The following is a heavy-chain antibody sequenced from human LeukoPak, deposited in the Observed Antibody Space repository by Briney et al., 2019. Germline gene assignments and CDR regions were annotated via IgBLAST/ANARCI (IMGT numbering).Heavy chain of an antibody. D-gene: IGHD4-11*01. V-gene: IGHV4-39*07. J-gene: IGHJ3*02. CDR3: ASRVTTTSGHAFDI. CDR1: GGSISSSSYY. CDR2: IYYSGST. Sequence: SETLSLTCTVSGGSISSSSYYWGWIRQPPGKGLEWIGSIYYSGSTYYNPSLKSRVTISVDTSKNQFSLKLSSVIAADTAVYYCASRVTTTSGHAFDIWGQGTMVTVSS.